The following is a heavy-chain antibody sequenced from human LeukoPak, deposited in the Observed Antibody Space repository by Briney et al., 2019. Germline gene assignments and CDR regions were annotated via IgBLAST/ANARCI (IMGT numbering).Heavy chain of an antibody. V-gene: IGHV3-21*01. CDR3: ARDRSTVTTSDAFDI. Sequence: GGSLRLSXAASGFTFSSYSMNWVRQAPGKGLEWVLSISSSSSYIYYADSVKGRFTISSDNAKNSLYLQMNSLRAEDTAVYYCARDRSTVTTSDAFDIWGQGTMVTVSS. CDR2: ISSSSSYI. D-gene: IGHD4-17*01. CDR1: GFTFSSYS. J-gene: IGHJ3*02.